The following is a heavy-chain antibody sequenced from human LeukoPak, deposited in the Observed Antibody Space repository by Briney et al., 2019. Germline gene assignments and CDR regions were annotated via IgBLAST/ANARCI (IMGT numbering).Heavy chain of an antibody. CDR2: MNRDGSEK. CDR3: ARGIEEWLYLYY. CDR1: GFTFSSYW. V-gene: IGHV3-7*04. D-gene: IGHD3-3*01. J-gene: IGHJ4*02. Sequence: GGSLRLSCAASGFTFSSYWMTWVRQAPGKGLEYVATMNRDGSEKYYVDSVKGRFTISRDNSKNSLYLQMDSLRAEDTAVYYCARGIEEWLYLYYWGQGALVTVAS.